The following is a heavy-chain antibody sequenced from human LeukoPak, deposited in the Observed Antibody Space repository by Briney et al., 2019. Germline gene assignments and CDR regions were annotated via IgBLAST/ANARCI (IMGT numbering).Heavy chain of an antibody. CDR2: IYYSGST. CDR1: GGSISSYY. V-gene: IGHV4-59*12. D-gene: IGHD4-17*01. CDR3: ARNDYGDANWFDP. Sequence: SETLSLTCTVSGGSISSYYWSWIRQPPGKGLEWIGYIYYSGSTNYNPSLKSRVTMSVDTSMKQFSLKLTSVTAADTAVYYCARNDYGDANWFDPWGQGTLVTVSS. J-gene: IGHJ5*02.